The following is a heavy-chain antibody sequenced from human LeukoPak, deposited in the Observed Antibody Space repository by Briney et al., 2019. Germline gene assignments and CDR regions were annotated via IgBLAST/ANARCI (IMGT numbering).Heavy chain of an antibody. D-gene: IGHD3-9*01. Sequence: PGGSLRLSCAASGFTFSSYAMSWVRQAPGKGLEWVSAISGSGGSTYYADSVKGRFTISRDNSKNTLYLQMNSLRAEDTAVYYCAKVPTYYDILTGYYYYYGMDVWGQGTTVTASS. CDR2: ISGSGGST. CDR1: GFTFSSYA. CDR3: AKVPTYYDILTGYYYYYGMDV. V-gene: IGHV3-23*01. J-gene: IGHJ6*02.